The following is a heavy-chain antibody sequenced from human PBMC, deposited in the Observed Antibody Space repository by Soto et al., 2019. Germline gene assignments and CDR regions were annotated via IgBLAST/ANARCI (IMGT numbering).Heavy chain of an antibody. CDR3: ARLGKYPNWLDP. CDR2: IFPADSGN. J-gene: IGHJ5*02. V-gene: IGHV5-51*01. D-gene: IGHD3-16*01. Sequence: GESLKISCKASGFSFRNYWIAWVRQVPGKGLEWMGIIFPADSGNRVSPPFQGQVTLSADESASTIFLHWSSLRASDSATYFCARLGKYPNWLDPWGQGTLVTVSS. CDR1: GFSFRNYW.